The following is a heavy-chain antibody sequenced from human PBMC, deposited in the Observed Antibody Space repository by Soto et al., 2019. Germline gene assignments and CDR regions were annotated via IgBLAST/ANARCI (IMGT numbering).Heavy chain of an antibody. D-gene: IGHD1-26*01. CDR3: SRDPRLVDH. J-gene: IGHJ4*02. CDR1: GFTFSDYY. CDR2: INGGGDVI. V-gene: IGHV3-11*01. Sequence: GGSLRLSCVASGFTFSDYYMTWIRQAPGKGPEWISYINGGGDVIAYADSVKGRFTISRDNARRSVYLQMNSLTVDDTAVYYCSRDPRLVDHWGQGTLVTVSS.